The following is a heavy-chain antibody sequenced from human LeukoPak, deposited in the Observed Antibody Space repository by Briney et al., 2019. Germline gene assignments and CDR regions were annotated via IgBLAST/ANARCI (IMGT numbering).Heavy chain of an antibody. CDR2: INPNSGGT. CDR1: GYTFTGYY. D-gene: IGHD6-19*01. J-gene: IGHJ3*02. V-gene: IGHV1-2*06. Sequence: ASVKVSCKASGYTFTGYYMHWVRQAPGQGLEWMGRINPNSGGTNYAQKFQGRVTMTRDTSISTAYMELSRLRSDDTAMYYCARGPRLDSSGWYYGAFDIWGQGTMVTVSS. CDR3: ARGPRLDSSGWYYGAFDI.